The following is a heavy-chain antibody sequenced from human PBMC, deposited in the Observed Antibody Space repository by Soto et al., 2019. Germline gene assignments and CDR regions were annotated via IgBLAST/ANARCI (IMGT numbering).Heavy chain of an antibody. D-gene: IGHD1-1*01. Sequence: ASVKVSCKASGVSFSNFAMSWLRQAPGQGLEWIGSFIPVIDTAKYAQKLQGRVTITADESTRTAYMELTSLRSEDTAVYYCARGRDGHNSYNFDHWGQGTLVTVSS. CDR2: FIPVIDTA. CDR1: GVSFSNFA. V-gene: IGHV1-69*11. CDR3: ARGRDGHNSYNFDH. J-gene: IGHJ4*02.